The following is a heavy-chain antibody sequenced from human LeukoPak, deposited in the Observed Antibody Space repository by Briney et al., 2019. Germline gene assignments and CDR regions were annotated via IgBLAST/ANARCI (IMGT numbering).Heavy chain of an antibody. J-gene: IGHJ3*02. D-gene: IGHD6-6*01. CDR2: ISGSGGST. V-gene: IGHV3-23*01. CDR1: GFTFSSSA. Sequence: GGSLRLSCAASGFTFSSSAMSWVRQAPGKGLEWVSAISGSGGSTYSADSVKGRFTISRDNSKNTLYLQLNSLRAEDTAVYYCAKEGGYGSSSGEAFDIWGQGTMVTVSS. CDR3: AKEGGYGSSSGEAFDI.